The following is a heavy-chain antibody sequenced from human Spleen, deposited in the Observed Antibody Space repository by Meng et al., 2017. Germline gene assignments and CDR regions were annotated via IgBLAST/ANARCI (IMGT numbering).Heavy chain of an antibody. V-gene: IGHV2-70*04. CDR3: ARMGSSGGMDV. CDR2: IDWDDDK. CDR1: GFSLSTSGMR. D-gene: IGHD3-22*01. Sequence: SGPTLVKPTQTLTLTCTFSGFSLSTSGMRVSWIRQPPGKALEWLARIDWDDDKFYSTSLKTRLTTSKDTSKNQVVLTMTNMDPVDTATYYCARMGSSGGMDVWGQGTTVTVSS. J-gene: IGHJ6*02.